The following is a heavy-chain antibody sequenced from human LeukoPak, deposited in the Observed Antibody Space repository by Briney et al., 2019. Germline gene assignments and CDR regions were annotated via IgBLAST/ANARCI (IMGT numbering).Heavy chain of an antibody. CDR1: GGTFSSYA. J-gene: IGHJ4*02. V-gene: IGHV1-69*13. CDR3: ARIAGIVGATDY. D-gene: IGHD1-26*01. Sequence: GASVKVSCKASGGTFSSYAISWVRQAPGQGLEWMGGIIPIFGTANYAQKFQGRVTITADESTSTACMELSSLRSEDTAVYYCARIAGIVGATDYWGQGTLVTVSS. CDR2: IIPIFGTA.